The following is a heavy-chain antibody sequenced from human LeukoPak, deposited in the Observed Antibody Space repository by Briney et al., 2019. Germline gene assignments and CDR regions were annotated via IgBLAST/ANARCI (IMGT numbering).Heavy chain of an antibody. D-gene: IGHD1-26*01. CDR1: GGSISSYY. CDR2: IYTSGST. Sequence: PSETLSLTCTVSGGSISSYYWSWIRQPAGKGLEWIGRIYTSGSTNYNPSLKSRVTMSVDTSKNQFSLKLSSVTAADTAVYYCAKDLFKYRGLGPTTRHYYYYMDVWGKGTTVTVSS. J-gene: IGHJ6*03. CDR3: AKDLFKYRGLGPTTRHYYYYMDV. V-gene: IGHV4-4*07.